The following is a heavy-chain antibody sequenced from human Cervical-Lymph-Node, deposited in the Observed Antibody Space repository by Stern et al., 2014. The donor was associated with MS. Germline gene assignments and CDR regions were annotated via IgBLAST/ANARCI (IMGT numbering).Heavy chain of an antibody. Sequence: QLVQSGAGVKGPGSSVKVSCKASGGMFSSLAIKWVRQASGQGLEWMGGIIPIIGSANYDTKFKDRVTISADGAPRAVYMELSSLRSEDTAVYFCARDRRDAPTYAFDNWGQGTLVPVSS. D-gene: IGHD2-2*01. CDR1: GGMFSSLA. CDR3: ARDRRDAPTYAFDN. V-gene: IGHV1-69*01. CDR2: IIPIIGSA. J-gene: IGHJ3*02.